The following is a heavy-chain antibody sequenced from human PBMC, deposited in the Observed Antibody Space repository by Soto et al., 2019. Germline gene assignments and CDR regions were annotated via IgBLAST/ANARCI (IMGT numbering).Heavy chain of an antibody. CDR1: GGSISSGGYS. J-gene: IGHJ6*02. CDR3: XXXXXXXXXXXXXXYYYGMDV. Sequence: QLQLQESGSGLVKPSQTLSLTCAVSGGSISSGGYSWSWIRQPPGKGLEWIGYIYHSGSTYYNPSLKSRVTISVDRXXXXXXXXXXXXXXXXXXXXXXXXXXXXXXXXXXXXYYYGMDVWGQGTTVTVSS. V-gene: IGHV4-30-2*01. CDR2: IYHSGST.